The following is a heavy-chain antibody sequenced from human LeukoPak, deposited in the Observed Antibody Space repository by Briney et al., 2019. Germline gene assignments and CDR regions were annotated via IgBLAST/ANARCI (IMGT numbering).Heavy chain of an antibody. J-gene: IGHJ6*03. D-gene: IGHD6-6*01. CDR3: ARGGVAARPLYYYYYMDV. V-gene: IGHV3-23*01. CDR1: GFTFSSYA. Sequence: GGSLRLSCAASGFTFSSYAMSWVRQAPGKGLEWVSDINGSGDRTYYADSVKGRFTISRENSKNTLYLQMGSLRAEDMAVYYCARGGVAARPLYYYYYMDVWGKGTTVTVSS. CDR2: INGSGDRT.